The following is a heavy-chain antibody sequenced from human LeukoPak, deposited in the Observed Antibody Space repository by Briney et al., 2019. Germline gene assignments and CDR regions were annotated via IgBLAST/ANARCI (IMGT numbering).Heavy chain of an antibody. V-gene: IGHV4-39*07. CDR3: ARRRGYNWNGLDY. Sequence: SETLSLTCTVSGGSTSSSSYYWDWIRQPPGKGLEWIGEINHSGSTNYNPSLKSRVTISVDTSKNQFSLKLSSVTAADTAVYYCARRRGYNWNGLDYWGQGTLVTVSS. D-gene: IGHD1-1*01. CDR1: GGSTSSSSYY. J-gene: IGHJ4*02. CDR2: INHSGST.